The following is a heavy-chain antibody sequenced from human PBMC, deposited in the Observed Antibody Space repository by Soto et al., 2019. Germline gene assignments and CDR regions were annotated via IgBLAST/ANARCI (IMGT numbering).Heavy chain of an antibody. D-gene: IGHD3-9*01. V-gene: IGHV4-31*03. CDR1: GGSISSGGYY. CDR3: ARVPPPPPDYDILTGYPV. CDR2: IYYSGST. Sequence: LSLTCTVSGGSISSGGYYWSWIRQHPGKGLEWIGYIYYSGSTYYNPSLKSRVTISVDTSKNQFSLKLSSVTAADTAVYYCARVPPPPPDYDILTGYPVWGQGTLVTVS. J-gene: IGHJ4*02.